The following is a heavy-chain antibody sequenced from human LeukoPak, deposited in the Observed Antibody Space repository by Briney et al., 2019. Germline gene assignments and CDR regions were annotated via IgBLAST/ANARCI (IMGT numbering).Heavy chain of an antibody. V-gene: IGHV1-2*02. D-gene: IGHD3-10*01. J-gene: IGHJ4*02. CDR3: ARDGNPLYYYGSGSHQDY. Sequence: GASVKVSCKTSGYTFTGFYIHWVRQAPGQGLEWMGWINPDSGGTNFAQEFQGRVTMTRDTSITTAYLELSSLRSDDTAMYYCARDGNPLYYYGSGSHQDYWGQGTLVTVSS. CDR1: GYTFTGFY. CDR2: INPDSGGT.